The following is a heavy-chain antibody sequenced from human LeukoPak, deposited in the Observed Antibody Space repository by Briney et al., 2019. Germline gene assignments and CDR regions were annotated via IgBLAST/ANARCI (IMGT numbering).Heavy chain of an antibody. Sequence: GESLKISCKGSGYSFTAYWIGWVRQMPGKGLEWMGIIHPGDSDTRYSPSFQGQVTMSVDKSISTAYLQWNSLKASDTAMYYCARREIVVVTQHDAFDIWGQGTVVTVSS. CDR3: ARREIVVVTQHDAFDI. V-gene: IGHV5-51*01. D-gene: IGHD2-21*02. CDR2: IHPGDSDT. CDR1: GYSFTAYW. J-gene: IGHJ3*02.